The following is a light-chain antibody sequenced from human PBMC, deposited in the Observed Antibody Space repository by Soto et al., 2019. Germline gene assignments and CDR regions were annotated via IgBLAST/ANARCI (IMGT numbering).Light chain of an antibody. J-gene: IGKJ1*01. Sequence: DLQLTQSPSSLSASVGDRVTITCRASQNINIHLNWYQQKAFEAPKLLIYAASSLQTGVPPRFSGRGSGTDFTLTINSLQPEDFATYFCQQNYNSLWTFGQGTVVEIK. CDR2: AAS. V-gene: IGKV1-39*01. CDR3: QQNYNSLWT. CDR1: QNINIH.